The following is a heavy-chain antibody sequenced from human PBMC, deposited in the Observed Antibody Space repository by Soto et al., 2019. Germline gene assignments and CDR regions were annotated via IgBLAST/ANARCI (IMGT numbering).Heavy chain of an antibody. J-gene: IGHJ4*02. CDR2: ISGDGSQT. Sequence: GGSLRLSCAASRFTFNSYWMHWVRQAPGKGPVWVSRISGDGSQTRYADSVQGRFTISRDNAKNTLYLQMNSPRAEDTAVYYCVRGYFYDNAGPYFDYWGQGTLVTVSS. CDR3: VRGYFYDNAGPYFDY. CDR1: RFTFNSYW. D-gene: IGHD3-22*01. V-gene: IGHV3-74*01.